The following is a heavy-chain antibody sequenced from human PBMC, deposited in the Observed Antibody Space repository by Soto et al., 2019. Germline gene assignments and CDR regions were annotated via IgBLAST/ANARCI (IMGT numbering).Heavy chain of an antibody. D-gene: IGHD3-16*01. J-gene: IGHJ2*01. Sequence: GGSLTLSCGAPGVTFKDYGMHWVRQAPGKGLEWVAVISYDGKQTYYADSVKGRFTISKDKSKRTLFLQMNSLRVDDTAVYYCARDGWGSNWYFDLWGRGTLVT. CDR2: ISYDGKQT. CDR3: ARDGWGSNWYFDL. V-gene: IGHV3-30*03. CDR1: GVTFKDYG.